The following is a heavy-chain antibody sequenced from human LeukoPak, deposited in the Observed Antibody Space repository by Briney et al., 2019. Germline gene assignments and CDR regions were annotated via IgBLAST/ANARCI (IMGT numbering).Heavy chain of an antibody. V-gene: IGHV5-51*01. Sequence: GESLKISCKGSGYSFTSYWIGWVRQMPGKGLEWMGIIYPGDSDTRYSPSFQGRVTTSADKSISTAYLQWSSLEASDTAMYYCARQPDSYGYYYYGMDVWGQGTTVTVSS. D-gene: IGHD1-14*01. CDR3: ARQPDSYGYYYYGMDV. J-gene: IGHJ6*02. CDR2: IYPGDSDT. CDR1: GYSFTSYW.